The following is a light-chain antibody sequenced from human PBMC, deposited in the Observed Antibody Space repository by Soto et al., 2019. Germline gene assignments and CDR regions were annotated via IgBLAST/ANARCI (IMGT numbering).Light chain of an antibody. CDR3: QQYGSSPGT. CDR1: QSVSSSY. J-gene: IGKJ1*01. CDR2: GAS. Sequence: EIVLTQSPGTLSLSPGERATLSCRASQSVSSSYLAWYQQKPGQAPRLLIYGASSRATGIPDRFSGSGSGTDSTLTISRLEPEDLAVYYCQQYGSSPGTFGQGTKVEIK. V-gene: IGKV3-20*01.